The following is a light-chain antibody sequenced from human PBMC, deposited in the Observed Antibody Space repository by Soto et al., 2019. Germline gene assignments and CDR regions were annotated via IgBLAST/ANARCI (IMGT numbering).Light chain of an antibody. J-gene: IGKJ1*01. CDR2: DGS. Sequence: EIVFTQSPGTLALSPGERATLSCRASQSVNDRNSAWYQQKPGQPPRLLIYDGSSRATGIPDRFSGSGSGTSFSLTISGLEPEDSAVYYCHQYGGSPTFGQGTKV. CDR1: QSVNDRN. CDR3: HQYGGSPT. V-gene: IGKV3-20*01.